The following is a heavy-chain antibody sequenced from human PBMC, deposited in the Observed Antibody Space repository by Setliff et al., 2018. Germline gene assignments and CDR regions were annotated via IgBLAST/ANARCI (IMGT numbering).Heavy chain of an antibody. CDR2: IHSSGNT. CDR3: VRGGSAWAWHYQL. D-gene: IGHD3-16*01. V-gene: IGHV4-59*01. CDR1: GDSFSDYY. J-gene: IGHJ2*01. Sequence: KPSETLSLTCAVYGDSFSDYYWSWIRQTPEMGLEWIGHIHSSGNTHINPSLGSRVSMSVDTYQNQCSLKVSSMTSADTAVYYCVRGGSAWAWHYQLWGRGVLVTVSS.